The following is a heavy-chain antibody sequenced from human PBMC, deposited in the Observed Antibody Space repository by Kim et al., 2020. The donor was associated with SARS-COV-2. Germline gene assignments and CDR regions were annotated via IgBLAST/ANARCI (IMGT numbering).Heavy chain of an antibody. CDR1: GFTFSSYG. Sequence: GGSLRLSCAASGFTFSSYGMHWVRQAPGKGLEWVAVIWYDGSNKYYADSVKGRFTISRDNSKNTLYLQMNSLRAEDTAVYYCARELALGYYDSSGPTELDPWGQGTLVTVSS. CDR2: IWYDGSNK. J-gene: IGHJ5*02. D-gene: IGHD3-22*01. V-gene: IGHV3-33*01. CDR3: ARELALGYYDSSGPTELDP.